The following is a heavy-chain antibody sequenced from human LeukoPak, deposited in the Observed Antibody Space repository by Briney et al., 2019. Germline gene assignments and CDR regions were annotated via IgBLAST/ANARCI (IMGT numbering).Heavy chain of an antibody. J-gene: IGHJ4*02. CDR2: INPNSGGT. V-gene: IGHV1-2*02. CDR1: GYTFTSYG. Sequence: ASVKVSCKASGYTFTSYGISWVRQAPGQGLEWMGWINPNSGGTNYAQRFQGRVTMTRDTSISTAYMELSRLRSDDTAVYYCARDRARVVPAAPSDYWGQGTLVTVSS. CDR3: ARDRARVVPAAPSDY. D-gene: IGHD2-2*01.